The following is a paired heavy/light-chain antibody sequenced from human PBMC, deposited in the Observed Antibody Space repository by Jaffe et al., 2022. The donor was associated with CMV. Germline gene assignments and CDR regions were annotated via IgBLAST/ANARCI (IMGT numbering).Heavy chain of an antibody. Sequence: QAQLVESGGGLVKPGGSLRLACVASGFNFSGHYMSWIRQAPGKGLEWLSYISNSGSYGNYADSVKGRFTISRDNTKNSLYLQMNSLRADDTAVYYCARAGRAGDLWGQGTLVTVSS. CDR2: ISNSGSYG. V-gene: IGHV3-11*06. CDR3: ARAGRAGDL. J-gene: IGHJ5*02. D-gene: IGHD3-10*01. CDR1: GFNFSGHY.
Light chain of an antibody. CDR1: QSISRK. V-gene: IGKV3-15*01. Sequence: EIVMTQSPATVSVSPGERATLSCRASQSISRKLAWYQQKPGQPPRLLIYDASTRATGISARFSGSGSGTEFTLSISSLQSEDFAVYYCQQYSEWHTFGQGTKLEIK. J-gene: IGKJ2*01. CDR2: DAS. CDR3: QQYSEWHT.